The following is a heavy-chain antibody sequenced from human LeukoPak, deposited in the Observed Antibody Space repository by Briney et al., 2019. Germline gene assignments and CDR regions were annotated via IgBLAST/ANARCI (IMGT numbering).Heavy chain of an antibody. CDR1: GFTFSSYW. J-gene: IGHJ4*02. D-gene: IGHD3-22*01. V-gene: IGHV3-7*01. CDR3: ARDWGQTYYYDSRGPFDY. Sequence: GGSLRLSCAVSGFTFSSYWMSWVRQAPGKGLEWVANIKQDGSEKYYVDFVKGRFTISRDNAKNSLYLQMNSLRAEDTAVYYCARDWGQTYYYDSRGPFDYWGQGTLVTVSS. CDR2: IKQDGSEK.